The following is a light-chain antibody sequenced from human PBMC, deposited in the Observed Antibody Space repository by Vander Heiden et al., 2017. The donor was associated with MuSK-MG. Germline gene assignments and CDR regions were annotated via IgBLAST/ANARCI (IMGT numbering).Light chain of an antibody. CDR2: GAS. CDR3: QQYSNSFT. CDR1: QTVSSRY. J-gene: IGKJ4*01. V-gene: IGKV3-20*01. Sequence: EIVLTQSPGTLSLSPGERATLSCRASQTVSSRYLAWYQHKPGQTHRLLIYGASLRATGIPDRFSGDGSGTDFTLTISRLEPEDFGVYYCQQYSNSFTFGGGTKVEIK.